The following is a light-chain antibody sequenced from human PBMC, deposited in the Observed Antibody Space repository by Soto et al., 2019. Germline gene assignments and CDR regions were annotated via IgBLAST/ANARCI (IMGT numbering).Light chain of an antibody. CDR3: QQCYTSPYT. J-gene: IGKJ2*01. CDR1: QSVLYSSNNKNY. CDR2: WAS. Sequence: DIVMTQSPDSLAVSLGERATINCKSSQSVLYSSNNKNYLTWYQQKPGQPPKLLIYWASTRESGVPDRFSGSGSETDFTLTISSLQAEDVAVYYCQQCYTSPYTFGQGTKLEIK. V-gene: IGKV4-1*01.